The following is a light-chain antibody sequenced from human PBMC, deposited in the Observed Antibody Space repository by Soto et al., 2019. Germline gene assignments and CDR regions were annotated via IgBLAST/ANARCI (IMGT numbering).Light chain of an antibody. CDR1: SSDVGGYNY. Sequence: QSVLTQPASVSGSPGQSITISCTGTSSDVGGYNYVSWYQQHPGKAPKLMIYDVSSRPSGVSNRFSGSKSSNTASLTISGLQAEDEADYYCSSYTSSTTEVFGTGTKVTVL. CDR2: DVS. V-gene: IGLV2-14*01. CDR3: SSYTSSTTEV. J-gene: IGLJ1*01.